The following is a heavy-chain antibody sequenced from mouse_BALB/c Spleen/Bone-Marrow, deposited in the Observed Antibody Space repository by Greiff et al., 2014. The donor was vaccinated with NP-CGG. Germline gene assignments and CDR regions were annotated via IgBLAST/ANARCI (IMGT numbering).Heavy chain of an antibody. CDR3: ARQLGLRWAMDY. J-gene: IGHJ4*01. V-gene: IGHV5-12-2*01. D-gene: IGHD3-1*01. CDR2: ISNGGGST. CDR1: GFTFSSYN. Sequence: VPLKESGGGLVQPGGSLKLSCAASGFTFSSYNPSWVRQTPEKRLAWVAYISNGGGSTCYPGTVKGRCTIARDNAKNPLYLQMSSLKSEDTAMYYCARQLGLRWAMDYWGQGTSVTVSS.